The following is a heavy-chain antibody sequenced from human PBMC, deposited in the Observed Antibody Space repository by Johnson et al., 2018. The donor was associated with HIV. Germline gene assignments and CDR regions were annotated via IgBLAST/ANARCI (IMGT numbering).Heavy chain of an antibody. CDR3: ARDVREYSSSFDAFDI. CDR2: IKQDGSEK. V-gene: IGHV3-7*03. D-gene: IGHD6-6*01. J-gene: IGHJ3*02. CDR1: GFTFFSYW. Sequence: VQLVESGGGLVQPGGSLRLSCAASGFTFFSYWMSWVRQAPGKGLEWVANIKQDGSEKYYVDSVKGRFTISRDNSKNTLFMQMNSLRAEDTALYYCARDVREYSSSFDAFDIWGQGTMVTVSS.